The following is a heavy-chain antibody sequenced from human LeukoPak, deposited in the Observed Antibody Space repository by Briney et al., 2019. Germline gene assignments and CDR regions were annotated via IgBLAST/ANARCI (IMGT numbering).Heavy chain of an antibody. V-gene: IGHV3-7*01. CDR1: GFTFSSYW. D-gene: IGHD3-3*01. Sequence: GGSLRLSCAASGFTFSSYWMSWVRQAPGKGLEWVASIKQDGSEKYYVGSVKGRFTISRDNAKNSLYLQMNSLRAEDTAVYYCARDRRFLEIYYYYYMDVWGKGTTVTVSS. CDR2: IKQDGSEK. J-gene: IGHJ6*03. CDR3: ARDRRFLEIYYYYYMDV.